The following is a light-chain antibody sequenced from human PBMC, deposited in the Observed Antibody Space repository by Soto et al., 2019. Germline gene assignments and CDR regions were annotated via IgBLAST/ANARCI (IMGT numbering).Light chain of an antibody. Sequence: DIQITKSPSTLSASVGDRVTITCRASQSISSWLAWYQQKPGKAPKLLIYDASSLESVVPSRFSGSGSGTEFTLTISSLQPDDFASYYCQQYNSYPWTFGQGTKVEIK. CDR2: DAS. V-gene: IGKV1-5*01. CDR1: QSISSW. J-gene: IGKJ1*01. CDR3: QQYNSYPWT.